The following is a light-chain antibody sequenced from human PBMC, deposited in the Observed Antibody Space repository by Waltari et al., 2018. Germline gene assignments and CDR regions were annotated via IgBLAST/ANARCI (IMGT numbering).Light chain of an antibody. CDR1: STVVGSYNL. Sequence: QSALTQPASVSGSPGQSLPASCPGPSTVVGSYNLVSWYQQHPGKAPKLMIYEGSKRPSGVSNRFSGSKSGNTASLTISGLQAEDEADYYCCSYAGSSTLLFGGGTKVTVL. J-gene: IGLJ2*01. CDR2: EGS. CDR3: CSYAGSSTLL. V-gene: IGLV2-23*01.